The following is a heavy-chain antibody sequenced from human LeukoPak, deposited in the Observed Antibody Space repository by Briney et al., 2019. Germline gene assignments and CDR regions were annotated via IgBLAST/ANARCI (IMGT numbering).Heavy chain of an antibody. CDR2: IYYSGST. CDR3: ASLLTYFDY. Sequence: SETLSLTCTVSGVSISSSSYHWGWVRQPPGKGLEWIASIYYSGSTYYSPSLKSRVTISVDTSKNQFSLKMSSVIAADTAVYYCASLLTYFDYWGQGTLVTVSS. J-gene: IGHJ4*02. D-gene: IGHD3-9*01. V-gene: IGHV4-39*01. CDR1: GVSISSSSYH.